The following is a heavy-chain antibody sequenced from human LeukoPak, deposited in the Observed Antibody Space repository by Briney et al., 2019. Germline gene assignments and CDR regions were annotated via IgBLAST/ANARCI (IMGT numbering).Heavy chain of an antibody. CDR3: ARGEDYYDSSGYQD. Sequence: SVKVSCKASGGTFSDYGISWVRQAPGQGLDYMGRIVLLLGVANYAQKFQGRVTITADKSTGTAYMELRSLRSGDTAVYYCARGEDYYDSSGYQDWGQGTLVTVSS. V-gene: IGHV1-69*04. J-gene: IGHJ4*02. CDR1: GGTFSDYG. CDR2: IVLLLGVA. D-gene: IGHD3-22*01.